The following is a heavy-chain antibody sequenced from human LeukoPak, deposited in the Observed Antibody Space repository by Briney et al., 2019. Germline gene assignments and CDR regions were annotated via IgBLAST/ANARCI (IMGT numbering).Heavy chain of an antibody. Sequence: GGSLRLSCAASGFTFTDYYMSWIRQAPGKGLEWLSYISSSGSTIYYADSVKGRFTISRDNAKNSLYLQMNSLRAEDTAVYYCARDRYSGSYPLDYWGQGTLVTVSS. J-gene: IGHJ4*02. CDR1: GFTFTDYY. V-gene: IGHV3-11*01. CDR2: ISSSGSTI. D-gene: IGHD1-26*01. CDR3: ARDRYSGSYPLDY.